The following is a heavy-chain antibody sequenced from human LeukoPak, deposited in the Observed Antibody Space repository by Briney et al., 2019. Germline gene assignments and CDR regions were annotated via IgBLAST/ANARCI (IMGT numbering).Heavy chain of an antibody. V-gene: IGHV4-39*01. J-gene: IGHJ5*02. CDR1: GGSISSSSYY. CDR3: ARHRFGATIFGVVRDAKHNWFDP. CDR2: IYYSGST. D-gene: IGHD3-3*01. Sequence: PSQTLSLTCTVSGGSISSSSYYWGWIRQSPGKGLEWIGSIYYSGSTYYNPSLKSRVTISVDTSKNQFSLKLSSVTAADTAVYYCARHRFGATIFGVVRDAKHNWFDPWGQGTLVTVSS.